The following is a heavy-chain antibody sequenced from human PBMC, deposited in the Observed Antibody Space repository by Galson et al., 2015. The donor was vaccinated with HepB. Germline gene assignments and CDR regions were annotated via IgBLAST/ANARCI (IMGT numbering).Heavy chain of an antibody. D-gene: IGHD5-18*01. J-gene: IGHJ6*02. Sequence: SVKVSCKASGGTFSSYAISWVRQAPGQGLEWMGGIIPIFGTANYAQKFQGRVTITADKSTSTAYMELSSLRSEDTAVYYCARDQALGDTAMARGYYYYGMDVWGQGTTVTVSS. CDR1: GGTFSSYA. CDR3: ARDQALGDTAMARGYYYYGMDV. V-gene: IGHV1-69*06. CDR2: IIPIFGTA.